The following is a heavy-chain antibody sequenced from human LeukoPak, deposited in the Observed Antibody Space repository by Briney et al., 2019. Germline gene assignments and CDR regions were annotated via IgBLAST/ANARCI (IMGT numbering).Heavy chain of an antibody. Sequence: SETLSLTCSVSGGSLSSSSYYWGWIRQPPGRGLEWIGNIYETGSTNYNPSLKSRVTISVDTSKNQFSLKLSSVTAADTAVYYCARLRWLQLGYFDYWGQGTLVTVSS. D-gene: IGHD5-24*01. CDR3: ARLRWLQLGYFDY. V-gene: IGHV4-39*01. CDR1: GGSLSSSSYY. J-gene: IGHJ4*02. CDR2: IYETGST.